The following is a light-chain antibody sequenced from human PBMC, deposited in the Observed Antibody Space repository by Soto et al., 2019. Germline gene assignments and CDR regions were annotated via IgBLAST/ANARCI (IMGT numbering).Light chain of an antibody. Sequence: QAVLTQPASVSGSPGQSITISCTGTSSDVGGYDFVSWYQQHPGKAPKLMIYEVSNRPSGVSNRFSGSKSGNTASLTISGLQAEDEVDYYCSSYTSSSTVVFGGGTKVTVL. CDR1: SSDVGGYDF. CDR3: SSYTSSSTVV. CDR2: EVS. V-gene: IGLV2-14*01. J-gene: IGLJ2*01.